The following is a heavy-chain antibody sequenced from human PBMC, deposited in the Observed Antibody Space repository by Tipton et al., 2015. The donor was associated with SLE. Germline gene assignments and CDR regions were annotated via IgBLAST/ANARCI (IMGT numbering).Heavy chain of an antibody. D-gene: IGHD6-19*01. CDR1: GGSLSSYY. Sequence: TLSLTCTVSGGSLSSYYWSWIRQSPEKGLEWIGYLSYSGSTNYNPSLKSRVTISVDTSKNQFSLKLSSVTAADTAVYNCARHSSGWEGAFDIWGQGTMVTVSS. J-gene: IGHJ3*02. CDR2: LSYSGST. V-gene: IGHV4-59*01. CDR3: ARHSSGWEGAFDI.